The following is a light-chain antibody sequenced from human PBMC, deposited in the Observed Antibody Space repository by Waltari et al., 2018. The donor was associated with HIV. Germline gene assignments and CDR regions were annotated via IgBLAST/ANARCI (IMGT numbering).Light chain of an antibody. J-gene: IGKJ3*01. CDR2: AAS. CDR1: QTISVY. V-gene: IGKV1-39*01. Sequence: DIQMTQSPSSLSASLGERVVSTCRASQTISVYLNWYQQTSGRAPKLLIYAASSLPDEVPSSFSGSGSGTDFSLTINSLQVEDFAVYYCQQSYRGLTFGPGTTVDV. CDR3: QQSYRGLT.